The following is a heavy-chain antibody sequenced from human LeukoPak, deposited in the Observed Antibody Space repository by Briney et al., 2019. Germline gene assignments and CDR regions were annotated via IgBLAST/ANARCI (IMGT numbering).Heavy chain of an antibody. J-gene: IGHJ4*02. D-gene: IGHD4-17*01. CDR3: ARGPYGDYAFDY. CDR2: VYYTGST. Sequence: SETLSLTCTVSGGSISSFYWSWIRQPPGKGLEWIGYVYYTGSTNYNPSLTSRVTISVDTSKNQFSLKVSSVTTADTAVYYCARGPYGDYAFDYWGQGTLVTVSS. V-gene: IGHV4-59*01. CDR1: GGSISSFY.